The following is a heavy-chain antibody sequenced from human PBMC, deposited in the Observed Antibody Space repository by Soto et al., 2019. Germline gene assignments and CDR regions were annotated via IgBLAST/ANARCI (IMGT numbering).Heavy chain of an antibody. CDR1: GFAFSNAW. CDR2: IKSKTDGGTT. D-gene: IGHD5-18*01. J-gene: IGHJ3*02. Sequence: GGSLRLSCAASGFAFSNAWMSWVRQAPGKGLEWVGRIKSKTDGGTTDYAAPVKGRFTISRDDSKNTLYLQMNSLKTEDTAVYYCTTNSVDTAMGVYLWVWWTPGAFDIWGQGTMVTVSS. CDR3: TTNSVDTAMGVYLWVWWTPGAFDI. V-gene: IGHV3-15*01.